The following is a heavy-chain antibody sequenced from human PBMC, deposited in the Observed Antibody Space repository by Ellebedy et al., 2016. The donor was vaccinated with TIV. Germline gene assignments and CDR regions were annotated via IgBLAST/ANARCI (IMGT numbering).Heavy chain of an antibody. V-gene: IGHV1-8*01. Sequence: ASVKVSXKASGYTFTSYDINWVRQATGQGLEWMGWMNPNSGNTGYAQKFQGRVTMTRNTSISTAYVELSSLRSEDTAVYYCARVDTTMVSDIWGQGTMVTVSS. D-gene: IGHD5-18*01. J-gene: IGHJ3*02. CDR2: MNPNSGNT. CDR1: GYTFTSYD. CDR3: ARVDTTMVSDI.